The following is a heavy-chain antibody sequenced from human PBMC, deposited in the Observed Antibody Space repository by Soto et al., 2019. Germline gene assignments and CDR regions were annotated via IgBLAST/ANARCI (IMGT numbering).Heavy chain of an antibody. CDR2: FDPEDGET. D-gene: IGHD2-15*01. CDR3: ATRPAPASAYCSGGSCYSGAAEYYFDY. V-gene: IGHV1-24*01. CDR1: GYTLTELS. Sequence: ASVKVSCKVSGYTLTELSMHWVRQAPGKGLEWMGGFDPEDGETIYAQKFQGRVTMTEDTSTDTAYMELSSLGSEDTAVYYCATRPAPASAYCSGGSCYSGAAEYYFDYWGQGTLVTVSS. J-gene: IGHJ4*02.